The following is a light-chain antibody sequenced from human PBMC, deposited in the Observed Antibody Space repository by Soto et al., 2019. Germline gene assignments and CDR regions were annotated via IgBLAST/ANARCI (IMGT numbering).Light chain of an antibody. CDR2: KAS. CDR1: QSIDSW. CDR3: QQYNSYSPLT. V-gene: IGKV1-5*03. J-gene: IGKJ4*01. Sequence: DIQMTQSPSTLSASVGDRVTITCRASQSIDSWLAWYQHKPGKAPKLLIFKASGLESGVPSRFSGSGSGTDFTLTISSLQPDDFATYYCQQYNSYSPLTFDGGTKVDIK.